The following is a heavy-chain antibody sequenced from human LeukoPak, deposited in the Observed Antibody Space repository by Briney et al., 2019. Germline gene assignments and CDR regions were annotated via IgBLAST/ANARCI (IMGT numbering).Heavy chain of an antibody. V-gene: IGHV4-38-2*01. J-gene: IGHJ5*02. CDR1: GYSISSGYY. D-gene: IGHD2-21*01. CDR2: IYHSGST. CDR3: ARSLVVIATNWFDP. Sequence: SETLSLTCAVSGYSISSGYYWGWLRQPPGKGLEWIGSIYHSGSTYYNPSLKSRVTISVDTSKNQFSLKLSSVTAADTAVYYCARSLVVIATNWFDPWGQGTLVTVSS.